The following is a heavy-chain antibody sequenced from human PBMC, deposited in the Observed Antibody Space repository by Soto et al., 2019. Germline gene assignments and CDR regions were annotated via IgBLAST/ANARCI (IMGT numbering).Heavy chain of an antibody. V-gene: IGHV4-34*01. Sequence: SETLSLTCAVYGETFSGYYWNWIRQPPGKGLEWIGEINDSGSSNYNPSLKSRVTISVDTSKNQFSLKLSSVTAADTAVYYCSRRVHAPPGTYTLDYWGQGT. CDR1: GETFSGYY. D-gene: IGHD3-16*01. CDR2: INDSGSS. J-gene: IGHJ4*02. CDR3: SRRVHAPPGTYTLDY.